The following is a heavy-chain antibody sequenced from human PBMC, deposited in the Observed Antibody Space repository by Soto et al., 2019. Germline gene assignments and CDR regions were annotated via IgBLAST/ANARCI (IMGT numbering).Heavy chain of an antibody. V-gene: IGHV3-7*03. Sequence: GGSLRLSCAASGFTLSSFWMTWVCQAPGKGLEWVASIKQDGSEKYYVDSVKGRFTVSRDNARNTLYLQMNSLRVEDTAVYYCARPPHGMDVWGPGTTVTVSS. CDR3: ARPPHGMDV. J-gene: IGHJ6*02. CDR2: IKQDGSEK. CDR1: GFTLSSFW.